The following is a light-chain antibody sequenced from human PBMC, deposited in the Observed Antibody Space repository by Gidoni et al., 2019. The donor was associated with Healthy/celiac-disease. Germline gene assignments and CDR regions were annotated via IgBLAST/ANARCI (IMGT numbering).Light chain of an antibody. CDR1: SSYVGGYNY. Sequence: QSALTQPASVSGSPGQSITISCTGTSSYVGGYNYVSWYQQHPVKAPKLMIYEVSNRTSGVSNLFSGSKSGNTASLTISGLQAEYEADYYCSSYTSSTTPYVFGTGTKVTVL. CDR3: SSYTSSTTPYV. CDR2: EVS. V-gene: IGLV2-14*01. J-gene: IGLJ1*01.